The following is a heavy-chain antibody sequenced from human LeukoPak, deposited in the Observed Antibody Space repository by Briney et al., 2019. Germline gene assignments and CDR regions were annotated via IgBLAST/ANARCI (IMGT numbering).Heavy chain of an antibody. CDR1: GGSINTYY. V-gene: IGHV4-59*08. CDR2: IYYSGST. D-gene: IGHD2-2*03. Sequence: SETLSLTCTVSGGSINTYYWTWIRQPPGKGLEWIGYIYYSGSTNYNPSLKSRVTISVDTSKNQFSLKLSSVTAADTAVYYCARLDIVVVPVTQYYFDYWGQGTLVTVSS. CDR3: ARLDIVVVPVTQYYFDY. J-gene: IGHJ4*02.